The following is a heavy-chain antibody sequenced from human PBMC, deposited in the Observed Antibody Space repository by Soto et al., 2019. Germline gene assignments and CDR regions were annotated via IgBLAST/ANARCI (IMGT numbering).Heavy chain of an antibody. V-gene: IGHV4-34*01. D-gene: IGHD3-3*01. Sequence: SETLSLTSAVYGGSFSGYYWSWIRQPPGKGLEWIGEINHSGSTNYNPSLKSRVTISVDTSKNQFSLKLSSVTAADTAVYYCARVLRFLEWPEPPYCMDVWGKGTTVTVSS. CDR1: GGSFSGYY. J-gene: IGHJ6*03. CDR2: INHSGST. CDR3: ARVLRFLEWPEPPYCMDV.